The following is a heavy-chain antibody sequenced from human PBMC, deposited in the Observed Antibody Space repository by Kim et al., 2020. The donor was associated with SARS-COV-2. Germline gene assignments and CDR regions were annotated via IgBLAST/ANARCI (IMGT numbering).Heavy chain of an antibody. Sequence: GGSLRLSCAASGFTFSSYGMHWVRQAPGKGLEWVAVISYDGSNKYYADSVKGRFTISRDNSKNTLYLQMNSLRAEDTAVYYCAKVYSGYDSTLYFDYWGQGTLVTVSS. CDR3: AKVYSGYDSTLYFDY. D-gene: IGHD5-12*01. V-gene: IGHV3-30*18. CDR2: ISYDGSNK. CDR1: GFTFSSYG. J-gene: IGHJ4*02.